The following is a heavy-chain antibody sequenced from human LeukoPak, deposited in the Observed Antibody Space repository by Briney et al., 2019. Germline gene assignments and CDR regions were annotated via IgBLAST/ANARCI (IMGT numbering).Heavy chain of an antibody. Sequence: PSETLSLTCTVSGGSINSYYWSWIRQPPGKGLEWIGYIYYSGSTNYNPSLKSRVTISVDTSNKQFSLKLTSVTAADTAVYYCARAGSSGWPSFDHWGQGTLVTVSS. D-gene: IGHD6-19*01. CDR2: IYYSGST. J-gene: IGHJ4*02. CDR1: GGSINSYY. CDR3: ARAGSSGWPSFDH. V-gene: IGHV4-59*01.